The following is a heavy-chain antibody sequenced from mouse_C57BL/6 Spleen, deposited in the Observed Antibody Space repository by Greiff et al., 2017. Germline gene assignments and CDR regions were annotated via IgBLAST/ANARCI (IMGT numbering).Heavy chain of an antibody. CDR1: GYTFTSYW. Sequence: QVQLQQPGAELVKPGASVKLSCKASGYTFTSYWMQWVKQRPGQGLEWIGEIDPSDSYTNYNQKFKGKATLTVDTSSSTAYMQLSSLTSEDSAVYYCARTPTTVVATGYVDYWGQGTTLTVSS. CDR2: IDPSDSYT. D-gene: IGHD1-1*01. CDR3: ARTPTTVVATGYVDY. J-gene: IGHJ2*01. V-gene: IGHV1-50*01.